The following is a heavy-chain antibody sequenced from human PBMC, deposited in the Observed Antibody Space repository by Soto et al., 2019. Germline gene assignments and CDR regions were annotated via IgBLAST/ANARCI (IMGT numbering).Heavy chain of an antibody. V-gene: IGHV1-69*02. CDR3: ARDLAAADY. D-gene: IGHD6-13*01. CDR1: GVASSSDT. J-gene: IGHJ4*02. CDR2: IIPILGIA. Sequence: SVNVSSNASGVASSSDTISWVRQAPGQGLEWMGRIIPILGIANYAQKFRGRVTMASDTSTSTVYMDLNSLRSDDTAVYYCARDLAAADYWGQGTLVTVSS.